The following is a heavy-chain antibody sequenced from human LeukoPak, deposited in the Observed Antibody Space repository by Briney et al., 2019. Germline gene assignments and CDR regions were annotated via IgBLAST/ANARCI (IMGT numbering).Heavy chain of an antibody. D-gene: IGHD3-22*01. J-gene: IGHJ4*02. Sequence: SQTLSLTCAVSGGSISSGGYSWSWIRQPPGKGLEWIGYIYHSGSTYYNPSLKSRVTISVGRSKNQFSLKLSSVTAADTAVYYCARVVRYYDSSGYYDYFDYWGQGTLVTVSS. CDR3: ARVVRYYDSSGYYDYFDY. CDR2: IYHSGST. CDR1: GGSISSGGYS. V-gene: IGHV4-30-2*01.